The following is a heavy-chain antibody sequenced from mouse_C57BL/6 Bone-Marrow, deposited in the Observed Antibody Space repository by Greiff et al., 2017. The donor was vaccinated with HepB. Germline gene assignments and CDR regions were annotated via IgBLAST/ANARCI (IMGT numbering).Heavy chain of an antibody. Sequence: EVKLMESGGGLVQPGGSLKLSCAASGFTFSDYYMYWVRQTPEKRLEWVAYISNGGGSTYYPDTVKGRFTISRDNAKNTLYLQMSRLKSEDTAMYYCARQGYYGSSYVGFDYWGQGTTLTVSS. CDR2: ISNGGGST. D-gene: IGHD1-1*01. CDR3: ARQGYYGSSYVGFDY. V-gene: IGHV5-12*01. CDR1: GFTFSDYY. J-gene: IGHJ2*01.